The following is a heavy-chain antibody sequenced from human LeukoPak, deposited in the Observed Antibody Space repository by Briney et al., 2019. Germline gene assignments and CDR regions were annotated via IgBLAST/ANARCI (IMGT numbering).Heavy chain of an antibody. CDR1: GGTLSRYA. J-gene: IGHJ4*02. V-gene: IGHV1-69*06. CDR2: IIPIFGTA. Sequence: SVKVSCKTSGGTLSRYAISWVRQAPGQGLEWMGEIIPIFGTANYAQKFQGRVTITADKSTSTAYMELSSLRSEDTAVYYCAINGDYDILTGYSTGPYYFDYWGQGTLVTVSS. D-gene: IGHD3-9*01. CDR3: AINGDYDILTGYSTGPYYFDY.